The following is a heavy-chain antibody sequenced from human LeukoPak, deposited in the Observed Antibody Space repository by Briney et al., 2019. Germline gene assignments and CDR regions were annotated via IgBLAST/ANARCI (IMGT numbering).Heavy chain of an antibody. J-gene: IGHJ4*02. CDR3: ARKVYGDYYFDY. CDR2: ISSSGGST. Sequence: PGGSLRLSCAASGFTFSSYAMSWVRQAPGKGLEWVSAISSSGGSTYYADSVKGRFTISRDNSKNTLYLQMNSLRAEDTAVYYCARKVYGDYYFDYWGQGTLVTVSS. D-gene: IGHD4-17*01. V-gene: IGHV3-23*01. CDR1: GFTFSSYA.